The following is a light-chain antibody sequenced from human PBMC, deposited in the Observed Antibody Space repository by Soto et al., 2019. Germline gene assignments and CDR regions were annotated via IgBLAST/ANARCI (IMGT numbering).Light chain of an antibody. CDR1: SSDVGGYNY. CDR3: SFYTSSSTFLYV. CDR2: DVS. Sequence: QSALTRPASVSGSPGQSITISCTGTSSDVGGYNYVSWYQQHPGKAPKLMIYDVSNRPSGVSNRFSGSKSGNTASLTISGLQTEDEAAYYCSFYTSSSTFLYVFGPGTKVTVL. V-gene: IGLV2-14*01. J-gene: IGLJ1*01.